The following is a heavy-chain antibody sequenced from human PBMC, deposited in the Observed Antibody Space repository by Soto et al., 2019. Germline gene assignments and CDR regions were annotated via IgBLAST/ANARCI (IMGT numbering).Heavy chain of an antibody. CDR2: INHSGST. D-gene: IGHD6-13*01. J-gene: IGHJ4*02. V-gene: IGHV4-34*01. CDR3: ATSYGNAWYTY. Sequence: SETLSLTCAVYGGSFSGYYWSWIRQPPGKGLEWIGEINHSGSTNYNPSLKSRLTISVDTSKNQFSLKLSSVTVEDTAVYYCATSYGNAWYTYWGQGTQVTVSS. CDR1: GGSFSGYY.